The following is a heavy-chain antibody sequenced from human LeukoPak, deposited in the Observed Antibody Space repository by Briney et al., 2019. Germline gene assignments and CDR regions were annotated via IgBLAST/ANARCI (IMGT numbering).Heavy chain of an antibody. CDR3: ARRRPGYNWNDFYFDY. Sequence: GESLKISCQGSGYSFTSYWIGWVRQMPGKGLEWMGIIYPGDSDTRYSPSFQGQVTISADKSISTAYLQWSSLKASDTAMYYCARRRPGYNWNDFYFDYWGQGTLVTVSS. CDR1: GYSFTSYW. D-gene: IGHD1-20*01. V-gene: IGHV5-51*01. J-gene: IGHJ4*02. CDR2: IYPGDSDT.